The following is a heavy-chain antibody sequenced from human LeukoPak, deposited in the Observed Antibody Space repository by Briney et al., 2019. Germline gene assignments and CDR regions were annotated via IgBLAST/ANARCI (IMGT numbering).Heavy chain of an antibody. D-gene: IGHD1-1*01. CDR2: IYNTGST. CDR3: AKTGNPATGDY. CDR1: GFTVSSNY. V-gene: IGHV3-66*01. J-gene: IGHJ4*02. Sequence: PGGSLRLSCAASGFTVSSNYMTWVRQAPGKGLEWVSVIYNTGSTYYAESVKGRFTISRDNSKNTLYLQMNSLRAEDTAVYYCAKTGNPATGDYWGQGTLVTVSS.